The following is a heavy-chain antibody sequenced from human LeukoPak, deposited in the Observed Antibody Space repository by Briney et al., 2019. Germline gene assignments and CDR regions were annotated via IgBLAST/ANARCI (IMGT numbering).Heavy chain of an antibody. CDR2: ISYDGSNK. J-gene: IGHJ4*02. V-gene: IGHV3-30*01. CDR3: ARGGGSYEMDY. D-gene: IGHD1-26*01. Sequence: PGRSLRLSCAASGFTFSSYAMHWVRRAPGKGLEWVAVISYDGSNKYYADSVKGRFTISRDNSKNTLYLQMNSLRVEDTAVYYCARGGGSYEMDYWGQGTLVTISS. CDR1: GFTFSSYA.